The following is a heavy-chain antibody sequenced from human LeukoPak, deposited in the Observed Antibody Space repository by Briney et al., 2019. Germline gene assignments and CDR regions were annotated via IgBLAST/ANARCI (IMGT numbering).Heavy chain of an antibody. CDR3: ARARYANAWYAFDI. Sequence: PSETLSLTCTVSGGSVSTYYWSWIRQPPGRGLEWIGYLSHSGSTDSNPSLQSRVTTLVDTSKNQFSLKLTSVTAADTAAYYCARARYANAWYAFDIWGQGTMVTVSS. CDR2: LSHSGST. J-gene: IGHJ3*02. V-gene: IGHV4-59*02. D-gene: IGHD3-16*01. CDR1: GGSVSTYY.